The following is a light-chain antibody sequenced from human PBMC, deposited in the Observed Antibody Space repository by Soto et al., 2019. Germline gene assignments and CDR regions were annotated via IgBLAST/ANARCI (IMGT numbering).Light chain of an antibody. CDR1: SSGVGGYNY. CDR2: EVN. CDR3: SSYAGSSNV. Sequence: QAVLTPPPSASGSPGQSVAICCTGSSSGVGGYNYVYWYQQQPGKAPKRMIYEVNKRPSGVPDGFSGSKSGNTASLTVSGLQAEDEADYYCSSYAGSSNVFGTGTKVTVL. J-gene: IGLJ1*01. V-gene: IGLV2-8*01.